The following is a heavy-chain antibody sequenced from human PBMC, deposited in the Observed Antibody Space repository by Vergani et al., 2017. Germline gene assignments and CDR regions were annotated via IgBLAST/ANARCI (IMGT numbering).Heavy chain of an antibody. CDR3: ARAMSYYYDSSGYYDY. CDR2: ISSGSSYI. Sequence: EVQLVESGGGVVQPGRSLRLSCAASGFTFSSYTMNWVRQAPGKGLEWVSSISSGSSYIYYADSVKGRFTISRDNAKNSLYLQMNSLRAEDTAVYYCARAMSYYYDSSGYYDYWGQGTLVTVSS. D-gene: IGHD3-22*01. V-gene: IGHV3-21*04. CDR1: GFTFSSYT. J-gene: IGHJ4*02.